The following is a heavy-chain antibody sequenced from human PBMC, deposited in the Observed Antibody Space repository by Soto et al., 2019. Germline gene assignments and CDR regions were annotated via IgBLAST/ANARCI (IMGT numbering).Heavy chain of an antibody. CDR3: ARDQSSSWSGAYYFDY. J-gene: IGHJ4*02. Sequence: LRLSCTSSGFLFSSSTMNCVRQAPWKGLELVSYISSSSSTIYYADSVKGRFTISRDNAKNSLYLQMNSLRDEDTAVYYCARDQSSSWSGAYYFDYWGQGTLVTVSS. D-gene: IGHD6-13*01. V-gene: IGHV3-48*02. CDR2: ISSSSSTI. CDR1: GFLFSSST.